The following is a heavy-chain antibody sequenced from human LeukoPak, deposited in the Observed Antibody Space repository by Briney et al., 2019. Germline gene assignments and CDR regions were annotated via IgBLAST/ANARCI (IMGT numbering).Heavy chain of an antibody. D-gene: IGHD6-13*01. CDR1: GGSISSSTYY. Sequence: SETLSLTCSVSGGSISSSTYYWVWIRQPPGKGLEWIGSMYYSGSTYYNPPLKSRVTISVDTSKNQFSLKLISVTAADTAVYYCARQRSSSWYEDYWGQGTLVTVSS. J-gene: IGHJ4*02. V-gene: IGHV4-39*07. CDR3: ARQRSSSWYEDY. CDR2: MYYSGST.